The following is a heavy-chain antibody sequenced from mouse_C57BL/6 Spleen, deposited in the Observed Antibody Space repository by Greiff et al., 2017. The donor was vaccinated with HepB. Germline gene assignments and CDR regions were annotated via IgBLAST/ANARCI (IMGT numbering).Heavy chain of an antibody. V-gene: IGHV1-72*01. CDR2: IDPNSGGT. CDR3: ARQIYDGYDDAMDD. D-gene: IGHD2-3*01. Sequence: QVQLKQPGAELVKPGASVKLSCKASGYTFTSYWMHWVKQRPGRGLEWIGRIDPNSGGTKYNEKFKSKATLTVDKPSSTAYMQLSSLTSEESAVYYCARQIYDGYDDAMDDWGKGTSVTVS. CDR1: GYTFTSYW. J-gene: IGHJ4*01.